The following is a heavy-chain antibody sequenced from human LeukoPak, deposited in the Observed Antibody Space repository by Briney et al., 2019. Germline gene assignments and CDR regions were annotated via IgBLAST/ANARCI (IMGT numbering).Heavy chain of an antibody. CDR2: INHSGST. D-gene: IGHD3-10*01. V-gene: IGHV4-34*01. CDR1: GGSFSGYY. Sequence: SETLSLTCAVYGGSFSGYYWSWIRQPPGKGLEWIGEINHSGSTNYNPSLKSRVTISVDTSKNQFSLKLSSVTAADTAVYYCARAPTYYYGSGSYYSRWGQGTLVTVSS. J-gene: IGHJ4*02. CDR3: ARAPTYYYGSGSYYSR.